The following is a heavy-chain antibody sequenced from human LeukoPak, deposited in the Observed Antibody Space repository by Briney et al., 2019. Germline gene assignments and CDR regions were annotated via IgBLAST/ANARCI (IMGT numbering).Heavy chain of an antibody. V-gene: IGHV3-23*01. CDR3: AKDGSSSWYYYFDY. J-gene: IGHJ4*02. CDR1: GFTFSSYA. CDR2: ISGSGGST. D-gene: IGHD6-13*01. Sequence: RGGSLRLSCAASGFTFSSYAMSWVRQAPGKGLEWVSVISGSGGSTYYADSVKGRFTISRDNSKNTLYLQMNSLRAEDTAVYYCAKDGSSSWYYYFDYWGQGTLVTVSS.